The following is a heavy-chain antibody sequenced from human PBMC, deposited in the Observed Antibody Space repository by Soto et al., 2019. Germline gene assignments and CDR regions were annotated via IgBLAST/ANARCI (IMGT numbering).Heavy chain of an antibody. D-gene: IGHD3-10*01. V-gene: IGHV3-23*01. CDR1: GFTFSSYA. Sequence: GGSLRLSCAASGFTFSSYAMSWVRQAPGKGLEWVSAISGSGGSTYYADSVNGRFTISRDNSKNTLYLQMNSLRAEDTAVYYCAKDSSITMVRGVIITLPFDYWGQGTLVTVSS. CDR2: ISGSGGST. CDR3: AKDSSITMVRGVIITLPFDY. J-gene: IGHJ4*02.